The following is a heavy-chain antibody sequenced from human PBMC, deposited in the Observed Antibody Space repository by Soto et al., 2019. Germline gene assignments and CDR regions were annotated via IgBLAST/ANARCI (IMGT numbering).Heavy chain of an antibody. CDR1: GFTADDYA. CDR2: ISSNSDTI. V-gene: IGHV3-9*02. CDR3: AKDMKWGGMTTIHYFDS. J-gene: IGHJ4*02. Sequence: EVQLVESGGGLVQPGRSLRLSCVASGFTADDYAMHWVRQAPGKGLEWVSGISSNSDTIDYADSVKGRFTISRDNAKNPLFLQMNSLRPEDTALYYCAKDMKWGGMTTIHYFDSGGQGTLVTVSS. D-gene: IGHD4-17*01.